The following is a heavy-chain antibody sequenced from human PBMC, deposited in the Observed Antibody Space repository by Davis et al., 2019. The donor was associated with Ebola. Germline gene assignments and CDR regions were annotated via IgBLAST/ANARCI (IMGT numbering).Heavy chain of an antibody. D-gene: IGHD1-26*01. J-gene: IGHJ6*02. CDR1: GFTFSSYS. Sequence: GESLKISCAASGFTFSSYSMNWVRQAPGKGLEWVSSISSSSSYIYYADSVKGRFTISRDNAKNSLYLQMNSLRAEDTAVYYFARDREEGWELLYYYYYGMDVWGQGTTVTVSS. CDR3: ARDREEGWELLYYYYYGMDV. CDR2: ISSSSSYI. V-gene: IGHV3-21*01.